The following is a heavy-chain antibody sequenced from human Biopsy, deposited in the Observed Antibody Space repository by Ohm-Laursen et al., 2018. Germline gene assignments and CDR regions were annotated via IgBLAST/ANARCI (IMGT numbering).Heavy chain of an antibody. J-gene: IGHJ6*02. V-gene: IGHV4-59*01. CDR1: GGSISSYY. Sequence: PPGTLSLTWTVSGGSISSYYWNWIRQPPGKGLEWIGYIYYSGSTNYNPSLKSRVTISVDTSKNQFSLRLSSVTAADTAVYYCARATNSTGWPYYYFYGMDVWGQGTTVTVSS. CDR3: ARATNSTGWPYYYFYGMDV. D-gene: IGHD2/OR15-2a*01. CDR2: IYYSGST.